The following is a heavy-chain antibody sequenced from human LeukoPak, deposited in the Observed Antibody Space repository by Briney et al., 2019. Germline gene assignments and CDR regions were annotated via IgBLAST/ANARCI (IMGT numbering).Heavy chain of an antibody. Sequence: ASVKVSCKASGYTFTSYGISWVRQAPGQGLEWMGWISAYNGNTNYAQTLQGRVTMTTDTSTSTAYIELTSLRSDDAAVYYCAGDTGGNSGSYFYYYYYMDVWGKGTTVTVSS. V-gene: IGHV1-18*01. CDR2: ISAYNGNT. CDR1: GYTFTSYG. D-gene: IGHD1-26*01. CDR3: AGDTGGNSGSYFYYYYYMDV. J-gene: IGHJ6*03.